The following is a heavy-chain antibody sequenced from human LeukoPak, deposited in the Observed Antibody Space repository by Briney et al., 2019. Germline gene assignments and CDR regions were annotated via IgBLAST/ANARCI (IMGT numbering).Heavy chain of an antibody. Sequence: PSETLSLTCTVSGGSISSGSHYWSWIRQPAGKGLEWIGRIYTSGNTNYNPSLRGRVTISVDTSKNQFSLKLNSVTAADTAVYYCARGFGAVIMEDAFDIWGQGTMVTVSS. CDR3: ARGFGAVIMEDAFDI. CDR1: GGSISSGSHY. D-gene: IGHD3-3*01. CDR2: IYTSGNT. V-gene: IGHV4-61*02. J-gene: IGHJ3*02.